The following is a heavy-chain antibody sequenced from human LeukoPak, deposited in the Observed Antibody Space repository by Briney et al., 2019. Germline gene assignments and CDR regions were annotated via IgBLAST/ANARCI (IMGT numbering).Heavy chain of an antibody. CDR2: TRYDGSNK. CDR3: ARGFCSGGTCYRITGTFDV. V-gene: IGHV3-30*02. CDR1: GFTFSSYG. J-gene: IGHJ3*01. D-gene: IGHD2-15*01. Sequence: GGSLRLSCAASGFTFSSYGMYWVRQAPGKGLEWVAFTRYDGSNKYYADSVKGRFTISRDNGNNSLFLEMTSLRADDTAVYYCARGFCSGGTCYRITGTFDVWGHGTMVSVSS.